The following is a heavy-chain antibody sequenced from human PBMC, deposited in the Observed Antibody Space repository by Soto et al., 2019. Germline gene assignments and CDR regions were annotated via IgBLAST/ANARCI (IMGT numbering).Heavy chain of an antibody. D-gene: IGHD6-13*01. CDR2: ISGGGSTT. CDR3: ARDQAGGGPISRYFQD. CDR1: GFTFSSYA. Sequence: EVQLLESGGGLVQPEGSLRLSCEASGFTFSSYAMSWVRQAPGKGLEWVSGISGGGSTTYYADSVKGRFTTSRDNSKNTLYLQVNGLRAEDTAVYYCARDQAGGGPISRYFQDWGQGTLVTVSS. V-gene: IGHV3-23*01. J-gene: IGHJ1*01.